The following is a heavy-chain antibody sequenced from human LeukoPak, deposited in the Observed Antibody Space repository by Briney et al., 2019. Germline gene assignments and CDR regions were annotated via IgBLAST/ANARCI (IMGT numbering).Heavy chain of an antibody. CDR1: GFTFDDYA. J-gene: IGHJ4*02. V-gene: IGHV3-9*01. D-gene: IGHD6-13*01. Sequence: GGSLRLSCTVSGFTFDDYAMHWVRQPPGKGLEWVSAISWNGDTKAYADSVKGRFTISRDNAKNSLYLQMNSLRAEDTAFYYCAKARHWYTWGDYWGQGTLVTVSS. CDR2: ISWNGDTK. CDR3: AKARHWYTWGDY.